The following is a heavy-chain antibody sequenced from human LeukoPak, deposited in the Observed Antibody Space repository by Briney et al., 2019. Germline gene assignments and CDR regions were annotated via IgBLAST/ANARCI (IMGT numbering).Heavy chain of an antibody. J-gene: IGHJ4*02. CDR2: IIPIFGTA. CDR3: ATQRGDSSGYYGGY. CDR1: GGTFSSHA. D-gene: IGHD3-22*01. V-gene: IGHV1-69*05. Sequence: GSSVKVSCKASGGTFSSHAISWVRQAPGQGLEWMGGIIPIFGTANYAQKFQGRVTITTDESTSTAYMELSSLRSEDTAVYYCATQRGDSSGYYGGYWGQGTLVTVSS.